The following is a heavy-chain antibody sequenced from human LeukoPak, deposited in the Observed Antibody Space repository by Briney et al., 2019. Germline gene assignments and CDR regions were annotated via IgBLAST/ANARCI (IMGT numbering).Heavy chain of an antibody. CDR1: GFTFSNYA. D-gene: IGHD4-17*01. J-gene: IGHJ5*01. V-gene: IGHV3-23*01. CDR3: ARNPTGYPNWFDS. Sequence: PGGSLRLSCAASGFTFSNYAMTWVRQAPGKGLEWVSSIGGSGDATYYADTAKGRFTISRDISKSSLYLQMDSLRAEDTAVYYCARNPTGYPNWFDSWGQGTLVTVYS. CDR2: IGGSGDAT.